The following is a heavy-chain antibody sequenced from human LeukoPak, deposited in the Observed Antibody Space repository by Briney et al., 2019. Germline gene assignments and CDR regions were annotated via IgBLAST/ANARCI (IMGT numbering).Heavy chain of an antibody. CDR3: ARHYGSGSYYDNWFDP. D-gene: IGHD3-10*01. CDR2: IYYSGST. Sequence: SETLSLTCTVSGGSISSSSYYWGWIRQPPGKGLEWIGSIYYSGSTYYNPSLKSRVTISVDTSKNQFSLKLSSVTAADTAVYYCARHYGSGSYYDNWFDPWGQGTLVTVSS. V-gene: IGHV4-39*01. J-gene: IGHJ5*02. CDR1: GGSISSSSYY.